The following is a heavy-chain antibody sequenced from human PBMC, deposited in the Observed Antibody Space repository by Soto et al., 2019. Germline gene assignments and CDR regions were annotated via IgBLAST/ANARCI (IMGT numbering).Heavy chain of an antibody. D-gene: IGHD4-17*01. CDR3: ARDRRRMATVTANYYYYGMDV. V-gene: IGHV1-69*13. CDR2: IIPIFGTA. Sequence: GASVKVSCMASARTFSSYAISWVRQAPGQGLEWMGGIIPIFGTANYAQKFQGRVTITADESTSTAYMELSSLRSEDTAVYYCARDRRRMATVTANYYYYGMDVWGQGTTVTVSS. CDR1: ARTFSSYA. J-gene: IGHJ6*02.